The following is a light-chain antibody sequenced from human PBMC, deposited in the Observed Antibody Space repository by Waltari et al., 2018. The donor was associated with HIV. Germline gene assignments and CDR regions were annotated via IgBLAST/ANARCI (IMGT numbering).Light chain of an antibody. J-gene: IGLJ1*01. V-gene: IGLV1-40*01. Sequence: QSVLTQPPSVSGAPGQRVTISCTGSSSNIRAGYDVHWYQPLPGTAPKLLIYGNSNRPSGVPDRFSGSKSGTSASLAITGLQAEDEADYYCQSYDSSLSGYVFGTGTKVTVL. CDR1: SSNIRAGYD. CDR3: QSYDSSLSGYV. CDR2: GNS.